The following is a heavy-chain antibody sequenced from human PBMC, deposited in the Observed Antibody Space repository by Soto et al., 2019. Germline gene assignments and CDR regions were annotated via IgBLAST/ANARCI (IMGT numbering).Heavy chain of an antibody. CDR3: AKDLEGLAQQWLAPSRFDP. CDR1: GFTFSSYA. CDR2: TIGSGGST. J-gene: IGHJ5*02. Sequence: EVQLLESGGGLVQPGGCLRLSCAASGFTFSSYAMSWVRQAAGKGLEWVSATIGSGGSTYYADSVKGRFTISRYNSKHTLYQQMNSLRAEDTAAYYCAKDLEGLAQQWLAPSRFDPWGQGTLVTASS. V-gene: IGHV3-23*01. D-gene: IGHD6-19*01.